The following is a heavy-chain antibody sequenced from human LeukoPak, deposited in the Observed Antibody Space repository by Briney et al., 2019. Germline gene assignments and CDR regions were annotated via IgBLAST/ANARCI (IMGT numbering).Heavy chain of an antibody. Sequence: SETLSLTCAVYGGSFSGYYWSWIRQPPGKGLEWIGEINHSGSTNYNPSLKSRVTISVDTSKNQFSLKLSSVTAADTAVYYCARDSYEYSSSSGLDYWGQGTLVTVSS. V-gene: IGHV4-34*01. CDR1: GGSFSGYY. J-gene: IGHJ4*02. CDR3: ARDSYEYSSSSGLDY. D-gene: IGHD6-6*01. CDR2: INHSGST.